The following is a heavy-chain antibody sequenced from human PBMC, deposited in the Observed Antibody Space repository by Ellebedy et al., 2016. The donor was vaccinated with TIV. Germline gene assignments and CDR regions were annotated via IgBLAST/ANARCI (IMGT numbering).Heavy chain of an antibody. D-gene: IGHD6-19*01. CDR3: ARGDRGSGWYWDK. Sequence: PGGSLRLSCAGSGFRFTDFWIGWVRQMPGKGLEWMAMIYPNDSDVRYGPSFQGQVTISADKSKNTAYLQWNSLKASDTAIYYCARGDRGSGWYWDKWGQGTLVTVSS. J-gene: IGHJ4*02. CDR1: GFRFTDFW. CDR2: IYPNDSDV. V-gene: IGHV5-51*01.